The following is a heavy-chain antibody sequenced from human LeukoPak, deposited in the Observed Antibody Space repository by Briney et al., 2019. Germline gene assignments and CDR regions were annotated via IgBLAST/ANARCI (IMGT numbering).Heavy chain of an antibody. V-gene: IGHV3-23*01. CDR1: GFTFSSYA. CDR3: AKDYVDTAMVPRANWFDP. J-gene: IGHJ5*02. D-gene: IGHD5-18*01. Sequence: GGSLRLSCAASGFTFSSYAMSWVRQAPGKGLEWVSAISGSGGSTYYADSVKGRFTISRDNSKNTLYLQMNSLRAEDTAVYYCAKDYVDTAMVPRANWFDPWGQGTLVTVSS. CDR2: ISGSGGST.